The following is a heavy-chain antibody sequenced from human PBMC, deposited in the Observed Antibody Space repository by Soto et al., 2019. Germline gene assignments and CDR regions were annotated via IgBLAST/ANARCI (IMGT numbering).Heavy chain of an antibody. J-gene: IGHJ4*02. CDR2: INSDGSST. Sequence: GGSLRLSCAASGFTFSSYWMHWFRQAPGKGLVWVSLINSDGSSTSYADSVKGRFTISRDNAKNSLYLQMNSLRDEDTAVYYCARDNRIGRRAFDYWGQGTLVTVSS. CDR3: ARDNRIGRRAFDY. V-gene: IGHV3-74*01. D-gene: IGHD3-10*01. CDR1: GFTFSSYW.